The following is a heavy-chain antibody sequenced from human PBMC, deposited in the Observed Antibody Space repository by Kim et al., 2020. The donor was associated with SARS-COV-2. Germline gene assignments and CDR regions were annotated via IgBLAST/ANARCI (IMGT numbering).Heavy chain of an antibody. J-gene: IGHJ5*02. D-gene: IGHD3-9*01. Sequence: SETLSLTCTVSGGSITSGYYYWSWIRQHPGKGLEWIGYIYYSGSTYYNPSLKSRVTISVDTSKNQFSLRLSSVTGADTAMYYCARRGPYEILTGYYNYFDPWGQGTLVTVSS. V-gene: IGHV4-31*03. CDR2: IYYSGST. CDR3: ARRGPYEILTGYYNYFDP. CDR1: GGSITSGYYY.